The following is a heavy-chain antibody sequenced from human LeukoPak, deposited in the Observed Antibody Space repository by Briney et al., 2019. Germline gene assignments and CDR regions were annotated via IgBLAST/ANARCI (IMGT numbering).Heavy chain of an antibody. D-gene: IGHD3-16*01. CDR2: ISSSSSYI. CDR3: ARDRGYDYVWGSYGC. V-gene: IGHV3-21*01. Sequence: KPGGSLRLSCAASGFTFSSYSMNWVRQAPGKGLEWVSSISSSSSYIYYADSVKGRFTISRDDAKNSLYLQMNSLRAEDTAVYYCARDRGYDYVWGSYGCWGQGTLVTVSS. J-gene: IGHJ4*02. CDR1: GFTFSSYS.